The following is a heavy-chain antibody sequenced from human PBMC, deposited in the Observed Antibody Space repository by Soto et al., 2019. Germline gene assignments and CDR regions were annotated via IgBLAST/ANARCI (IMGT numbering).Heavy chain of an antibody. CDR1: GGSISSGDYY. D-gene: IGHD3-22*01. V-gene: IGHV4-30-4*01. J-gene: IGHJ4*02. Sequence: QVQLQESGPGLVKPSQTLSLTCTVSGGSISSGDYYWSWIRQPPGKGLEWIGYIYYSGSTYYNPSLQSRVTISVDTSKNQFSLKLSSVTAADTAVYYCARAGYDSSGYYYPHPLDYWGQGTLVTVSS. CDR2: IYYSGST. CDR3: ARAGYDSSGYYYPHPLDY.